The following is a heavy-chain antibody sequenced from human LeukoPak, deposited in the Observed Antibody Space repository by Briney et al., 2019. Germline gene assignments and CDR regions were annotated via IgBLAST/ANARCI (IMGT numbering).Heavy chain of an antibody. D-gene: IGHD3-10*01. Sequence: SETLSLTCTVSGDSISDYYWSWIRQPPGKGLEWVGYISISGSTNYNPSLKSRVTISVLTSKKQFSLKLSSVTAADTAVYYCAGGGYYGSGNDFRFDPWGQGTLVTVSS. V-gene: IGHV4-59*01. J-gene: IGHJ5*02. CDR3: AGGGYYGSGNDFRFDP. CDR1: GDSISDYY. CDR2: ISISGST.